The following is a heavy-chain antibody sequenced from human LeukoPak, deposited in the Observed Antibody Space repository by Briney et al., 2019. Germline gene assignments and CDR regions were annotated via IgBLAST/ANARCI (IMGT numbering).Heavy chain of an antibody. CDR3: ARGPYSASFYVADY. CDR2: INGDGSTI. V-gene: IGHV3-74*01. J-gene: IGHJ4*02. CDR1: GFTFSSYW. Sequence: PGGSLRLSCAASGFTFSSYWMHWVRQAPGKGLVWVSRINGDGSTINYADSVKGRFTISRDNAKNTLYLQMDSLRAEDTAVYYCARGPYSASFYVADYCGQGTLVTVSS. D-gene: IGHD1-26*01.